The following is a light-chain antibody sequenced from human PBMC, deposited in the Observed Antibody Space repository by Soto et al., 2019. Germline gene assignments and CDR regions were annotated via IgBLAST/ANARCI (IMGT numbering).Light chain of an antibody. CDR1: SSNIGAGFD. V-gene: IGLV1-40*01. Sequence: QSVLTHAPSVSGDPGQRVTISCTGASSNIGAGFDVHWYQLLPGTAPKLLISGNNNRPSGVPDRFSGSKSGTSASLAITGLQAEDEADYYCQSYDSSLSGFVFGTGTKVTVL. CDR3: QSYDSSLSGFV. CDR2: GNN. J-gene: IGLJ1*01.